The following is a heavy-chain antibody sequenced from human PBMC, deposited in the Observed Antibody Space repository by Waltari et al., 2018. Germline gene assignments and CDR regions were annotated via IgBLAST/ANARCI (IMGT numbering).Heavy chain of an antibody. CDR2: ISSNGGRT. CDR1: GFTFSSYA. D-gene: IGHD6-19*01. V-gene: IGHV3-64D*06. CDR3: VKRRGIAVAGAFDY. J-gene: IGHJ4*02. Sequence: EVQLVESGGGLVQPGGSLRLSCSASGFTFSSYAMHWVRHAPGKGLEYVSAISSNGGRTYYADSVKGRFTISRDNSKNTLYLQMSSLRAEDTAVYYCVKRRGIAVAGAFDYWGQGTLVTVSS.